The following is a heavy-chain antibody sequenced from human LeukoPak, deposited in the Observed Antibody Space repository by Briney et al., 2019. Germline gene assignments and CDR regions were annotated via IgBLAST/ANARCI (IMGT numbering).Heavy chain of an antibody. D-gene: IGHD4-23*01. V-gene: IGHV4-4*09. J-gene: IGHJ4*02. CDR1: GGSISSYY. CDR2: IYTSGST. CDR3: ARSRDGGNSEVFDY. Sequence: PSETLSLTCTVSGGSISSYYWSWIRQPPGKGLEWIGYIYTSGSTNYNPSLKSRDTISVDTSKNQFSLKLSSVTAADTAVYYCARSRDGGNSEVFDYWGQGTLVTVSS.